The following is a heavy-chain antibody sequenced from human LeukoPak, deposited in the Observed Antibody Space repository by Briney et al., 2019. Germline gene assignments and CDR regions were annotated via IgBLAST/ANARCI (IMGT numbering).Heavy chain of an antibody. Sequence: ASVKVSCKASGYTFTSYYMHWVRQAPGQGLEWMGMINPSGGSTSYAQKFQGRVTMTRDTSTSTVYMELSSLRSEDTAVYYCASSSSWYEPIDYWGQGTLATVSS. CDR1: GYTFTSYY. CDR3: ASSSSWYEPIDY. J-gene: IGHJ4*02. D-gene: IGHD6-13*01. V-gene: IGHV1-46*01. CDR2: INPSGGST.